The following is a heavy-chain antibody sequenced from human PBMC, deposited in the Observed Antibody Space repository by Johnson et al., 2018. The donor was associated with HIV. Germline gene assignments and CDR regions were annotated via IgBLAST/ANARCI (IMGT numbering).Heavy chain of an antibody. CDR1: GFTFSSYG. V-gene: IGHV3-20*04. CDR3: AKDKGIAARHRSAHAFDI. J-gene: IGHJ3*02. CDR2: INWNGGST. Sequence: VQLVESGGGVVQPGGSLRLSCAASGFTFSSYGMSWVRQAPGKGLEWVPGINWNGGSTGYADSVKGRFTVSRDNAKNSLYLQMNSLRVEDTALYYCAKDKGIAARHRSAHAFDIWGQGTMVTVSS. D-gene: IGHD6-6*01.